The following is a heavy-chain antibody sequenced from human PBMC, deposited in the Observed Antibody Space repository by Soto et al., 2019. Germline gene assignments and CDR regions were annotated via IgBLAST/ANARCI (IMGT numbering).Heavy chain of an antibody. Sequence: DVQLVESGGGLVQPGRSLRLSCAASGFTFDDYPMHWVRQVPGQGLEWVSGINWNGGSIGYAASVKGRFTISRDNAKNSPYLQMNSLRAEDTALYYCAKANTSGRPDYHYYLDVWGKGTTVTVSS. CDR2: INWNGGSI. CDR3: AKANTSGRPDYHYYLDV. CDR1: GFTFDDYP. J-gene: IGHJ6*03. V-gene: IGHV3-9*01. D-gene: IGHD6-19*01.